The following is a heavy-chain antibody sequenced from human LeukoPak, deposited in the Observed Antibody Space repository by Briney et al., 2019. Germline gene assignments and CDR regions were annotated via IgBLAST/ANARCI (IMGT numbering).Heavy chain of an antibody. J-gene: IGHJ6*04. CDR3: ARDLEWYRV. Sequence: GGSLRLSCAASGFTFSSFSMNWVRQAPGKVLEWVSTISTDGSSTYYADSVKGRFTISRDNAKNSLYLQMNSMRAEDTAVSYCARDLEWYRVWGKGTTVTVSS. CDR1: GFTFSSFS. V-gene: IGHV3-23*01. CDR2: ISTDGSST. D-gene: IGHD2-8*01.